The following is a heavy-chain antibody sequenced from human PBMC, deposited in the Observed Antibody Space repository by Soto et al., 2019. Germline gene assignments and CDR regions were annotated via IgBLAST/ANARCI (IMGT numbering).Heavy chain of an antibody. Sequence: QVQLVESGGGVVQPGRSLRLSCAASGFTFSSYGMHWVRQAPGKGLEWVAVISYDGSNKYYADSVKGRFTISRDNSKNTLYLQMNKLRAEDTAVYCRARESWKYDSGSGYTHSDYCGQGTLVTVSS. J-gene: IGHJ4*02. CDR2: ISYDGSNK. V-gene: IGHV3-30*03. CDR3: ARESWKYDSGSGYTHSDY. D-gene: IGHD3-3*01. CDR1: GFTFSSYG.